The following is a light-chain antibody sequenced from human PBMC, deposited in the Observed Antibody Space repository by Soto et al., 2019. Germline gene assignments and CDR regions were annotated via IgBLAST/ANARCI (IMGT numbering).Light chain of an antibody. Sequence: QSVLTQPPSASGTPGQRVTISCSGSSSNIGSNTVNWYQQLPGTAPKLLIYSNNQRPSGGPDRFSGSKSGTSASLAISGLQSEDEADYYCAAWDDSLNGYVFGPGTKVTVL. V-gene: IGLV1-44*01. J-gene: IGLJ1*01. CDR1: SSNIGSNT. CDR2: SNN. CDR3: AAWDDSLNGYV.